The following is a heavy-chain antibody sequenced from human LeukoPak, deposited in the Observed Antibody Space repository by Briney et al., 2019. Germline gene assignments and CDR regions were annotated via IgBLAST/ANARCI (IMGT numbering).Heavy chain of an antibody. D-gene: IGHD5-12*01. CDR1: GPTFGSFR. CDR2: ISSSSSYI. Sequence: GGPRRLSCAASGPTFGSFRMNWVGQAPGKGLEWVSSISSSSSYIYYADSVKGRFTISRDNAKNSLYLQMNSLRAEDTAVYYCARYVDIVATFDYWGQGTLVTVSS. V-gene: IGHV3-21*01. J-gene: IGHJ4*02. CDR3: ARYVDIVATFDY.